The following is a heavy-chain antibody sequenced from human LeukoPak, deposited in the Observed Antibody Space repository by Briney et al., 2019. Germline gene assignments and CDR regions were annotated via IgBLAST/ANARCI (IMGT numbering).Heavy chain of an antibody. CDR1: GYTFTGYY. CDR3: ARQSSGFFASDY. D-gene: IGHD6-25*01. Sequence: GASVEVSCKASGYTFTGYYMHWVRQAPGQGLEWMGWINPNSGGTNYAQNFQGRVTMTRDPSVSTAYMELSWLKSDDTAVYFCARQSSGFFASDYWGQGTLVTVSS. CDR2: INPNSGGT. V-gene: IGHV1-2*02. J-gene: IGHJ4*02.